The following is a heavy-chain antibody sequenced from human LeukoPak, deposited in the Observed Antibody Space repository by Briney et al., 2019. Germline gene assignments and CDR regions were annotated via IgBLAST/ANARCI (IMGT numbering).Heavy chain of an antibody. V-gene: IGHV1-2*06. D-gene: IGHD2-2*01. J-gene: IGHJ4*02. Sequence: GASVKVSCKASGYTFTGYYMHWVRQAPGQELEWMGRINPNSGGTNYAQKFQGRVTMTRDTSTSTVYMEVSSLRSEDTAVYYCAMGYCISTTCYSSYWGQGTLVTVSS. CDR1: GYTFTGYY. CDR3: AMGYCISTTCYSSY. CDR2: INPNSGGT.